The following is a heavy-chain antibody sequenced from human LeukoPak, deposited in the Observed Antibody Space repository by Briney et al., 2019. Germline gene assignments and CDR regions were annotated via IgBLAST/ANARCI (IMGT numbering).Heavy chain of an antibody. Sequence: ASVKVSFQAIGYIFTDYYMHWVRQSPGQGLDWMGVITPRDGSTDYAQKFQDRVSMTMDTATNTVYMELSSLKSEDTAIYYCARPASDGSGWFAKWGQGTLVTASS. J-gene: IGHJ4*02. V-gene: IGHV1-46*03. CDR1: GYIFTDYY. CDR3: ARPASDGSGWFAK. D-gene: IGHD6-19*01. CDR2: ITPRDGST.